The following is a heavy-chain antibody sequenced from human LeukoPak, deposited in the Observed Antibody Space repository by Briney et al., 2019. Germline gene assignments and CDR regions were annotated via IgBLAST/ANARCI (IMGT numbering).Heavy chain of an antibody. CDR1: GFTFSSYG. CDR3: AKQYY. V-gene: IGHV3-30*18. J-gene: IGHJ4*02. Sequence: GGSLRLSCAASGFTFSSYGMHWVRQAPGKGLVWVAVILYDGSNKYYADSVKGRFTISRDNSKNTLYLQMNSLRAEDTAVYYCAKQYYWGQGTLVTVSS. CDR2: ILYDGSNK.